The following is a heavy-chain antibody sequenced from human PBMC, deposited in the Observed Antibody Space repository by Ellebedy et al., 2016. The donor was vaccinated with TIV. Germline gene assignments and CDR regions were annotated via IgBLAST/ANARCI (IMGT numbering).Heavy chain of an antibody. CDR3: AGGSSWKSKYKY. CDR1: GGSISSYY. CDR2: IYYSGSN. Sequence: MPSETLSLTCTVAGGSISSYYWSWIRQPPGKGLEWIGYIYYSGSNNYNPSLKSRVTISVDTSENQFSLKLISGTAADTAVYYCAGGSSWKSKYKYWGQGTLVTVSS. D-gene: IGHD6-13*01. V-gene: IGHV4-59*08. J-gene: IGHJ4*02.